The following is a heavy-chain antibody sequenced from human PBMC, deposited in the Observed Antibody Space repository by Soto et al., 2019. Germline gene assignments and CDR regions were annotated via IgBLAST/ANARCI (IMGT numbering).Heavy chain of an antibody. J-gene: IGHJ6*02. Sequence: GESLKISCKGSGYSFASYWINWVRQMPGKGLEWMGRIDPSDSYTNYSPSFQGHVTISADKSISTAYLQWSSLKASDTAMYYCARQGTVVTPGRHYYGMDVWGQGTTVTVSS. V-gene: IGHV5-10-1*01. CDR2: IDPSDSYT. CDR3: ARQGTVVTPGRHYYGMDV. D-gene: IGHD2-15*01. CDR1: GYSFASYW.